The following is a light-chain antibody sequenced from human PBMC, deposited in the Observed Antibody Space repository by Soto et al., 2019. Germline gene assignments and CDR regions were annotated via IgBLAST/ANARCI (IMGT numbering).Light chain of an antibody. J-gene: IGKJ2*01. Sequence: DTQMPQSPSSLPSSVAARVTITCRASPSISNHLNWYQPKPGKVPEVLIYGASSLQAGVPPRFTGSGSGTDFTLTISSLQPEDVATYDCQQVDNLPHTFGQGTKRE. V-gene: IGKV1-39*01. CDR1: PSISNH. CDR2: GAS. CDR3: QQVDNLPHT.